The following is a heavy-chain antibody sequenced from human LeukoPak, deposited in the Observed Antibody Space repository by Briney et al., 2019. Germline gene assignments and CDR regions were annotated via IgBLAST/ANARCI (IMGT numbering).Heavy chain of an antibody. J-gene: IGHJ4*02. V-gene: IGHV3-48*03. D-gene: IGHD6-13*01. CDR1: GFTFSTYE. CDR3: ARGAAGGDFDY. CDR2: ISSRGSSI. Sequence: PGLSLRLSCAASGFTFSTYEMDWVRQAPGNELEWVSYISSRGSSIYYADSVKGRFTISRDNAKNSLYLQMSSLRVEDTAVYYCARGAAGGDFDYWGQGTLVTVSS.